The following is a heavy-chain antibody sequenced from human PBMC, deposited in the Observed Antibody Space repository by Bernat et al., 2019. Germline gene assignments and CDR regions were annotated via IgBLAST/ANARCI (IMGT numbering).Heavy chain of an antibody. CDR1: GGSISSSSYY. V-gene: IGHV4-39*01. D-gene: IGHD3-3*01. Sequence: QLQLQESGPGLVKPSETLSLTCTVSGGSISSSSYYWGWIRQPPAKGLEWIGSIYYSGSTYYNPSLKSRVTISVDTSRNQFSLKLRSVNAADTAVYYCARTYYDFWSGYYPNNWFDPWGQGTLVTVSS. CDR3: ARTYYDFWSGYYPNNWFDP. CDR2: IYYSGST. J-gene: IGHJ5*02.